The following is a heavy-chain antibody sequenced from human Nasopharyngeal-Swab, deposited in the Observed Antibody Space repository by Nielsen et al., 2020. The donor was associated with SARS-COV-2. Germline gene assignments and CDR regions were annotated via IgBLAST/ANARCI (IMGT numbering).Heavy chain of an antibody. D-gene: IGHD6-13*01. CDR1: GFTFSAHY. Sequence: GGFLRLSCAASGFTFSAHYMDWVRQAPGKGLEWVGRSRNQAHSYTTEYAASVKGRFTISRDDSKNSLYLQMSSLRTEDTALYYCARDLSSIWTSGLGVWGQGTTVIVSS. J-gene: IGHJ6*02. CDR3: ARDLSSIWTSGLGV. CDR2: SRNQAHSYTT. V-gene: IGHV3-72*01.